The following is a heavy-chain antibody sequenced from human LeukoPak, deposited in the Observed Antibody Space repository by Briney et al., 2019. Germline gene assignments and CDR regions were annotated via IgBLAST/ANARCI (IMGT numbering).Heavy chain of an antibody. CDR2: INPNSGGT. Sequence: ASVKVSCKASGYSLTGYYMHWVRQAPGQGLEWMGWINPNSGGTNYAQKFQGRVTMTRDTSISTAYMELSRLRSDDTAVYYCARDPDDSSGYYLDYWGQGTLVTVSS. CDR1: GYSLTGYY. J-gene: IGHJ4*02. D-gene: IGHD3-22*01. V-gene: IGHV1-2*02. CDR3: ARDPDDSSGYYLDY.